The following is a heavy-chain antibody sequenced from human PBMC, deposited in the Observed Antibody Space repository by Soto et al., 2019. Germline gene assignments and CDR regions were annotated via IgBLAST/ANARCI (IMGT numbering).Heavy chain of an antibody. CDR1: GYTFTSYA. Sequence: ASVKVSCKASGYTFTSYAMHWVRQAPGQRLEWMGWINAGNGNTKYSQKFQARVTITRDTSASTAYMELSSLRSEDTAVYYCARVDPYYYDSSGYRPTFDYWGQGTLVTVSS. CDR2: INAGNGNT. CDR3: ARVDPYYYDSSGYRPTFDY. J-gene: IGHJ4*02. V-gene: IGHV1-3*01. D-gene: IGHD3-22*01.